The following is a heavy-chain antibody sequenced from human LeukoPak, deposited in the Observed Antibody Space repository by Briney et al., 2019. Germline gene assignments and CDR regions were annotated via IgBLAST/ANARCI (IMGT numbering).Heavy chain of an antibody. CDR2: IYISGST. CDR1: GGSISSYY. CDR3: ARVSPHIVVVVAATRGDYFDY. D-gene: IGHD2-15*01. V-gene: IGHV4-4*07. Sequence: SETLSLTCTVSGGSISSYYWSWIRQPAGKGLEWIGRIYISGSTNYNPSLKSRVTMSVDTSKNQFSLKLSSVTAADTAVYYCARVSPHIVVVVAATRGDYFDYWGQGTLVTVSS. J-gene: IGHJ4*02.